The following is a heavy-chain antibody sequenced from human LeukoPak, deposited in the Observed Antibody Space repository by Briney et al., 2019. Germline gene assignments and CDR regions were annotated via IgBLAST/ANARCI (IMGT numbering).Heavy chain of an antibody. D-gene: IGHD3-3*01. CDR2: ISGSGGST. J-gene: IGHJ5*02. V-gene: IGHV3-23*01. CDR1: GFTFSSYG. CDR3: ATKGVLRFLEWLPP. Sequence: PGGSLRLSCAASGFTFSSYGMSWVRQAPGKGLEWVSVISGSGGSTYYADSVKGRFTISRDNSKNTLYLQMNSLRAEDTAVYYCATKGVLRFLEWLPPWGQGTLVTVSS.